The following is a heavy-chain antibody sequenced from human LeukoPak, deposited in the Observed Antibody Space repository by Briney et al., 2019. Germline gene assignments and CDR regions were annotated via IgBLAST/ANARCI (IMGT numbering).Heavy chain of an antibody. J-gene: IGHJ4*02. V-gene: IGHV1-18*01. D-gene: IGHD3-16*01. CDR3: ATSPRQGGFDY. CDR2: ISAYNGNT. Sequence: GASVKVSCKASGYTFTSYGISWVRPAPGQGLEWMGWISAYNGNTNYAQRLQGRVTMTTDTSTSTAYMELRSLRSDDTAVYYCATSPRQGGFDYWGQGTLVTVSS. CDR1: GYTFTSYG.